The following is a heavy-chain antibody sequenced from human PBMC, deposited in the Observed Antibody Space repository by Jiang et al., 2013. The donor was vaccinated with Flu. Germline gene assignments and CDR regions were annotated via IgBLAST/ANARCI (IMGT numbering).Heavy chain of an antibody. CDR1: GGSFSGYY. D-gene: IGHD4-17*01. CDR2: INHSGST. V-gene: IGHV4-34*01. J-gene: IGHJ4*02. Sequence: VLLKPSETLSLTCAVYGGSFSGYYWSWIRQPPGKGLEWIGEINHSGSTNYNPSLKSRVTISVDTSKNQFSLKLSSVTAADTAVYYCARGKGHGDYEDYWGQGTLVTVSS. CDR3: ARGKGHGDYEDY.